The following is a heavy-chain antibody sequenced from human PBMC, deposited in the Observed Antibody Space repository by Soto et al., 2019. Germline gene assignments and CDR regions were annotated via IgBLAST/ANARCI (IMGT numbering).Heavy chain of an antibody. J-gene: IGHJ4*02. CDR3: ARTRYFDY. V-gene: IGHV4-59*08. Sequence: SETLSLTCTVSGGSISSYYWSWIRQPPGKGLEWIGYIYYSGSTNYNPSLKSRVTISVDTSKNQFSLKLSSVTAADTAVYYCARTRYFDYWGQGTLVTVSS. CDR1: GGSISSYY. D-gene: IGHD2-2*01. CDR2: IYYSGST.